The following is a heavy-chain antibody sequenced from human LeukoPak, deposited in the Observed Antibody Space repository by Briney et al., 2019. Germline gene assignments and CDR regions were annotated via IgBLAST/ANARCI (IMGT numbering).Heavy chain of an antibody. J-gene: IGHJ5*02. CDR2: ISSSSSYI. CDR1: GFTFSSYC. CDR3: ARTSSSWYYGEFDP. Sequence: GGSLRLSCAASGFTFSSYCMNWVRQAPGKGLEWVSSISSSSSYIYYADSVKGRFTISRDNAKNSLYLQMNSLRAEDTAVYYCARTSSSWYYGEFDPWGQGTLVTVSS. V-gene: IGHV3-21*01. D-gene: IGHD6-13*01.